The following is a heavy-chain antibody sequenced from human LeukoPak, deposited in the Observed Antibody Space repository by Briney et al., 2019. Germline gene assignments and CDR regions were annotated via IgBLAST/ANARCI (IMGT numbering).Heavy chain of an antibody. D-gene: IGHD3-22*01. CDR2: IYSGGST. V-gene: IGHV3-53*01. J-gene: IGHJ4*02. CDR1: GFTVSSNY. Sequence: GGSLRLSCAASGFTVSSNYMSWVRQAPGKGLEWVSVIYSGGSTYYADSVKGRFTISRDNSKNTLYLQMNSLRAEDTAVYYCAKGSGYYPEGSDYWGQGTLVTVSS. CDR3: AKGSGYYPEGSDY.